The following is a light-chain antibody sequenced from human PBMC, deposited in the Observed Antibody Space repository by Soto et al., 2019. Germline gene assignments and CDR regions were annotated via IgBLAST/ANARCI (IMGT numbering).Light chain of an antibody. CDR2: GAS. CDR3: QQYRT. J-gene: IGKJ1*01. Sequence: EIVMTQSPATLSVSPGERATLSCRASQSVSSNLAWYQQKPGQAPSLLIYGASTRATGIPARFSGSGSGAEFTLTISSLQCEDFAVYYCQQYRTFGQGTKVEIK. CDR1: QSVSSN. V-gene: IGKV3-15*01.